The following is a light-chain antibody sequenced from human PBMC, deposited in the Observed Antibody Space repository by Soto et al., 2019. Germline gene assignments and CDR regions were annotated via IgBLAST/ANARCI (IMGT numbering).Light chain of an antibody. CDR1: QNLFYTSNEKNY. V-gene: IGKV4-1*01. CDR2: WAS. Sequence: DIVMTQSPESLAVSLGERATINCKSSQNLFYTSNEKNYLAWYQQRPGQPPKLLIYWASTRESGVPDRFSGSGSGTDFTLTISSLQAEDMASYYCQQYSIAPYSFGQGTKLEIK. CDR3: QQYSIAPYS. J-gene: IGKJ2*03.